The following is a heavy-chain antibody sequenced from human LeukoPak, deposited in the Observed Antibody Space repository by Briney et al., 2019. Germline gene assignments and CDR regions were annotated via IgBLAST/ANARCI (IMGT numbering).Heavy chain of an antibody. D-gene: IGHD5-12*01. V-gene: IGHV3-9*01. Sequence: GRSLRLSCAASGFTFEDYAMLWVRQAPGKGLEGVSGISWNSGSIGYADSVKGRFTISRDNAKNSLYLQMNSLRAEDTALYYCAKDRGGFDAFDIWGQGTMVTVSS. CDR3: AKDRGGFDAFDI. CDR1: GFTFEDYA. CDR2: ISWNSGSI. J-gene: IGHJ3*02.